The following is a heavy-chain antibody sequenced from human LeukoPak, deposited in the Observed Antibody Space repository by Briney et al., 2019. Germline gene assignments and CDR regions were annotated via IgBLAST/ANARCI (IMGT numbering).Heavy chain of an antibody. CDR2: IYYSGST. CDR1: GGSISSYY. V-gene: IGHV4-59*08. Sequence: SETLSLTCTVSGGSISSYYWSWIRRPPGKGLEWIGYIYYSGSTNYNPSLKSRVTISVDTSKNQFSLKLSSVTAADTAVYYCARADILTGFPINDYWGQGTLVTVSS. CDR3: ARADILTGFPINDY. D-gene: IGHD3-9*01. J-gene: IGHJ4*02.